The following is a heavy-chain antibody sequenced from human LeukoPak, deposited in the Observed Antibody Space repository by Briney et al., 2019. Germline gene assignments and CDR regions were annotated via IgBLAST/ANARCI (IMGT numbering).Heavy chain of an antibody. V-gene: IGHV3-23*01. CDR1: GFTFSSYA. CDR3: AKLPPWGDGYEILGLYY. Sequence: PGGSLRLSCAASGFTFSSYAMNWVRQAPGKGLEWVSGISGSGGATYYADSVKGRFTISRDNSKNTLYLQMNSLRAEDTAVYYCAKLPPWGDGYEILGLYYWGQGTLVTVSS. CDR2: ISGSGGAT. D-gene: IGHD3-9*01. J-gene: IGHJ4*02.